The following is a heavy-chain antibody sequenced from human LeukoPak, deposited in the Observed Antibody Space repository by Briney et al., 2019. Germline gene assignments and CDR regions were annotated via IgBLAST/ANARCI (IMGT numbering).Heavy chain of an antibody. CDR3: ARGFSSQGTDSTFDY. V-gene: IGHV4-34*01. CDR1: GGSFSAYY. J-gene: IGHJ4*02. CDR2: INHSGST. Sequence: PSETLSLTCAVYGGSFSAYYWSWIRQPPGKGLEWIGEINHSGSTNYNPSLKSRVTISVDTSKNQFSLKLSSVTAADTAVYYCARGFSSQGTDSTFDYWGQGTLVTVSS. D-gene: IGHD1-1*01.